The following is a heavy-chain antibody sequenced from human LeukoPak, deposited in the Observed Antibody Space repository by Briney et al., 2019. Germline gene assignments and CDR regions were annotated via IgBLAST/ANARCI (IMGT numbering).Heavy chain of an antibody. D-gene: IGHD3-22*01. CDR3: ARILITFNWFDP. CDR1: GFTFDDYG. J-gene: IGHJ5*02. Sequence: GGSLRLSCAASGFTFDDYGMSWVRQAPGKGLEWVSSISSSSSYIYYADSVKGRFTISRDNAKNSLYLQMNSLRAEDTAVYYCARILITFNWFDPWGQGTLVTVSS. V-gene: IGHV3-21*01. CDR2: ISSSSSYI.